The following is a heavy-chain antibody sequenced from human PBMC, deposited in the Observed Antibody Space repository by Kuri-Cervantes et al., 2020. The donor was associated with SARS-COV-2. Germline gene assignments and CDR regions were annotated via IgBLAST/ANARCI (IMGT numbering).Heavy chain of an antibody. CDR2: ISHDGKNK. D-gene: IGHD2-21*01. Sequence: GESLKIPCAASGFNFSRTDMHWVRQAPGKGLEWVAVISHDGKNKKCIASGKCRITISRDNSQNTLYLHMKSLRSEDTAMYYCAKDRVGVQDFWGQGALVTVSS. J-gene: IGHJ4*02. CDR1: GFNFSRTD. V-gene: IGHV3-30*18. CDR3: AKDRVGVQDF.